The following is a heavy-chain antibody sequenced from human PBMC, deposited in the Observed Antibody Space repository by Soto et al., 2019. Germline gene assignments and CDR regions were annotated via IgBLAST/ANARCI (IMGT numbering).Heavy chain of an antibody. J-gene: IGHJ6*02. CDR1: GFTFSSYA. Sequence: GGSLRLSCAASGFTFSSYAMHWVRQAPGKGLEWVAVISYDGSNKYYADSVKGRFTISRDNSKNTLYLQMNSLRAEDTAVYYCARAYDSGYVETDYYYYGMDVWGQGTTVTVSS. D-gene: IGHD5-12*01. CDR3: ARAYDSGYVETDYYYYGMDV. V-gene: IGHV3-30-3*01. CDR2: ISYDGSNK.